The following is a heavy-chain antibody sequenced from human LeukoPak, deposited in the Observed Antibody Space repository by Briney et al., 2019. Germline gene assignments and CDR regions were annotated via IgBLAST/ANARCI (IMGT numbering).Heavy chain of an antibody. Sequence: GGFLRLSCAASGFTFSSYAMSWVRQAPGKGLEWVSAISGSGGSTYYADSVKGRFTISRDNSKNTLYLQMNSLRAEDTAVYYCAKDGSGKSGYYLVDYWGQGTLVTVSS. D-gene: IGHD3-22*01. CDR3: AKDGSGKSGYYLVDY. J-gene: IGHJ4*02. CDR2: ISGSGGST. V-gene: IGHV3-23*01. CDR1: GFTFSSYA.